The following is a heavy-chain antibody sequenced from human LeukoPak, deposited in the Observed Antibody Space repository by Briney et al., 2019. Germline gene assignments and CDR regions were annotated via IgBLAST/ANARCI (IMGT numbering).Heavy chain of an antibody. D-gene: IGHD6-19*01. Sequence: ASVKVSCKVSGYTLTELSMHWVRQAPGKGLEWMGGFDPEDGETIYAQKFQGRVTMTEDTSTDTAYMELSSLRSEDTAVYYCATNSHYSSGWQPPDYWGQGTLVTVSS. CDR3: ATNSHYSSGWQPPDY. V-gene: IGHV1-24*01. J-gene: IGHJ4*02. CDR2: FDPEDGET. CDR1: GYTLTELS.